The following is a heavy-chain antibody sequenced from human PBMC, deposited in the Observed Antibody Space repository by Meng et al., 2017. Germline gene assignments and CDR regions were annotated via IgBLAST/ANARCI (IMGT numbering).Heavy chain of an antibody. D-gene: IGHD1-7*01. V-gene: IGHV3-23*04. Sequence: EVLLVESGGGVVWPGGSLGVYCEASGLAFSSHAMSWVRQAPGKGLEWVSAISVRGGSTYYADSVKGRFTISRDNSKNTLYLQMNSLRAEDTAVYYCARGQNWNYFGFFDYWGQGTLVTVSS. CDR3: ARGQNWNYFGFFDY. CDR2: ISVRGGST. CDR1: GLAFSSHA. J-gene: IGHJ4*02.